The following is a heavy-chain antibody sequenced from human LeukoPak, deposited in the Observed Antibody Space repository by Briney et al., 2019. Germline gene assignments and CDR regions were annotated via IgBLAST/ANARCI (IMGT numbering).Heavy chain of an antibody. V-gene: IGHV3-30-3*01. Sequence: GGSLRLSCAASGFTFSSYAMHWIRQAPGKGLEWVAVISDDGSNYSYADSVKGRFTISRDNSKNTMYLQMNSLRIDDTAVYYCATEGGSSDAFAFWGQGTKVTVSS. CDR3: ATEGGSSDAFAF. CDR2: ISDDGSNY. J-gene: IGHJ3*01. CDR1: GFTFSSYA. D-gene: IGHD1-26*01.